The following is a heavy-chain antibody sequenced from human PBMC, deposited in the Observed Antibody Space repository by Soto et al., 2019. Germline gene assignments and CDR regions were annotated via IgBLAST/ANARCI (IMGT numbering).Heavy chain of an antibody. Sequence: ASVKVSCKASGYTFTSYYMHWVRQAPGQGXEWMGIINPSGGSTSYAQKFQGRVTMTRDTSTSTAYMELSSLRSEDTAVYYCARVLGYCSSTSSGPCYYYGMDVWGQGTTVTVSS. CDR1: GYTFTSYY. V-gene: IGHV1-46*01. CDR2: INPSGGST. CDR3: ARVLGYCSSTSSGPCYYYGMDV. D-gene: IGHD2-2*01. J-gene: IGHJ6*02.